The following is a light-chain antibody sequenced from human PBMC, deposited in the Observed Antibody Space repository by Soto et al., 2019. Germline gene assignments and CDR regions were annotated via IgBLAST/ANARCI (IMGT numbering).Light chain of an antibody. CDR1: QSVSSSY. CDR2: GAS. V-gene: IGKV3-20*01. J-gene: IGKJ1*01. Sequence: EIVMTQSPATLSVSPGERATLSCGASQSVSSSYLAWYQQKPGQAPRLLIYGASSRATGIPDRFSGSGSGTDFTLTISRLESEDFAVYYCQQYGSSPVTFGQGTKVDIK. CDR3: QQYGSSPVT.